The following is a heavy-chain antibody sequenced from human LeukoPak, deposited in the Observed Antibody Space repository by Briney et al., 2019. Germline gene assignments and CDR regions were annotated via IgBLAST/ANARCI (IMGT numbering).Heavy chain of an antibody. J-gene: IGHJ3*02. CDR3: ARAPGTYYDFWSGYSDAFDI. Sequence: KPSETLSLTCTVSGGSISSYYWSWIRQPPGKGLEWIGYIYYSGSTSYNPSLKSRVTISVDTSKNQFSLKLSSVTAADTAVYYCARAPGTYYDFWSGYSDAFDIWGQGTMVTVSS. V-gene: IGHV4-59*08. CDR2: IYYSGST. CDR1: GGSISSYY. D-gene: IGHD3-3*01.